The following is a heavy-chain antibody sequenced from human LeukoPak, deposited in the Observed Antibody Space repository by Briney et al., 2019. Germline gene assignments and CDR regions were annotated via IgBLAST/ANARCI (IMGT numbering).Heavy chain of an antibody. V-gene: IGHV3-74*01. J-gene: IGHJ3*02. D-gene: IGHD2-21*02. CDR3: ARTATDAFDI. Sequence: AGGSLRLSCAASGFTFISYWMHWVHQDPGKGLVWVSRINADGSSTSYADSVKGRFTISRDNAKNTLHLQMNTLRAEDTAVYYCARTATDAFDIWGQGTMVTVSP. CDR1: GFTFISYW. CDR2: INADGSST.